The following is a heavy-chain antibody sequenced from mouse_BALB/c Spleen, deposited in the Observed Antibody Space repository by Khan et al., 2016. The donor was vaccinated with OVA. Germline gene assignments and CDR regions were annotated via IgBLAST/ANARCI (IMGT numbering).Heavy chain of an antibody. CDR2: FTPSTGYT. CDR1: GYTFTNYC. Sequence: VQLQLSGAELAKPGASVKMSCKASGYTFTNYCILWVKQRPGPGLEWVGYFTPSTGYTDYNQNFKDKATLTADKSSRTPSMQLSSLTPADSAAYYFAGRCQRWDFDYWGQGTTRTVSA. J-gene: IGHJ2*01. CDR3: AGRCQRWDFDY. V-gene: IGHV1-7*01. D-gene: IGHD1-1*01.